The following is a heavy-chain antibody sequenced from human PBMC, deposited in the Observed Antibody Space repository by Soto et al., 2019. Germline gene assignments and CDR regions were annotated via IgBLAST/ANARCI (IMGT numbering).Heavy chain of an antibody. Sequence: GSLRVSCSASGFTFSSFTRNWVRQAPGKGLEWVSTISSNSAYIYYTDALRGRFTISRDNAKNSLHLQMNSLRAEDTAVYYCTRDASRDSSARGWFDPWGPGTLVTASS. D-gene: IGHD6-13*01. V-gene: IGHV3-21*01. CDR2: ISSNSAYI. CDR1: GFTFSSFT. J-gene: IGHJ5*02. CDR3: TRDASRDSSARGWFDP.